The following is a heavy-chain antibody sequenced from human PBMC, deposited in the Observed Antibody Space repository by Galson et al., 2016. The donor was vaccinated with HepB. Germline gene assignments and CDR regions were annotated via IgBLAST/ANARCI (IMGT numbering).Heavy chain of an antibody. CDR2: ISASGGV. J-gene: IGHJ4*02. Sequence: SLRLSCAASGFTFSSHNLNWVRQAPGKGLEWVSYISASGGVHYADSVKGRFTMSRDNANYSVYLQMNSLRAEDTAVYYCARVGADWNYVFDSWGQGTLVT. CDR1: GFTFSSHN. D-gene: IGHD1-7*01. CDR3: ARVGADWNYVFDS. V-gene: IGHV3-48*01.